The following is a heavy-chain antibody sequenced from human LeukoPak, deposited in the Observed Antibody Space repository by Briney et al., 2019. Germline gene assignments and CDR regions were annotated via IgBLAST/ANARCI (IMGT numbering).Heavy chain of an antibody. CDR3: TRAGSYGYYWYFDL. V-gene: IGHV6-1*01. J-gene: IGHJ2*01. CDR1: GDSVSSNSVT. CDR2: TYYRSKWYN. Sequence: SQTPSLTCTISGDSVSSNSVTWNWIRQSPSRGLEWLGRTYYRSKWYNDYAVSVKSRITINPDTSKNQFSLQLNSVTPEDTAVYYCTRAGSYGYYWYFDLWGRGTLVTVSS. D-gene: IGHD5-18*01.